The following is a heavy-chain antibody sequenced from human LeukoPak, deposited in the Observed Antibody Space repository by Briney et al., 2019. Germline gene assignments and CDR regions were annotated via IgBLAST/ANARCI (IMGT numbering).Heavy chain of an antibody. V-gene: IGHV4-30-4*07. CDR2: IYYSGST. J-gene: IGHJ4*02. CDR3: ARADSSGWYGYYFDY. Sequence: SQTLSLTCAVSGGSISSGGYSWSWIRQPPGKGLEWIGYIYYSGSTNYNPSLKSRVTISVDTSKNQFSLKLSSVTAADTAVYYCARADSSGWYGYYFDYWGQGTLVIVSS. CDR1: GGSISSGGYS. D-gene: IGHD6-19*01.